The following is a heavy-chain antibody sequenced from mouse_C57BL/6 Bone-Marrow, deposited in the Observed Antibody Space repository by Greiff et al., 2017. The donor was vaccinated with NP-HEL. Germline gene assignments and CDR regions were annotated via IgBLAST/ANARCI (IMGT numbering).Heavy chain of an antibody. CDR3: AIGGGLLLFAY. J-gene: IGHJ3*01. Sequence: VQLQQSGAELVKPGASVKVSCKASGYTFTSYWMHWVKQRPGQGLEWIGRIHPSDSDTNYNQKFKGKATLTVDKSSSTAYMQLSSLTSEVSAVYYCAIGGGLLLFAYWGQGTLVTVSA. D-gene: IGHD1-1*01. CDR2: IHPSDSDT. CDR1: GYTFTSYW. V-gene: IGHV1-74*01.